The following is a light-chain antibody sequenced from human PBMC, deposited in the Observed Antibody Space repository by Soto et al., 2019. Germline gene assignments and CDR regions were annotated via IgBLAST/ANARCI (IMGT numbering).Light chain of an antibody. Sequence: TQPGSVCGSTGQAVTISCNGTRTDVGGYNFVSWYQQHPGKAPKLIIYEVSNRPSGVSNRFSGSKSDNTASLTISGLQAEDEADYYCCSYVSSKTYVFGTGPK. CDR2: EVS. V-gene: IGLV2-14*01. CDR3: CSYVSSKTYV. CDR1: RTDVGGYNF. J-gene: IGLJ1*01.